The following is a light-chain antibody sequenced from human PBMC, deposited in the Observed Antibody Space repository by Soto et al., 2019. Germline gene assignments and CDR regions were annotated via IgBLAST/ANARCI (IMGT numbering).Light chain of an antibody. J-gene: IGKJ1*01. CDR3: QQYGTSPRT. CDR2: GAS. CDR1: QSISSGY. Sequence: EIVLTQSPGTLSLSPVERATLSCRASQSISSGYLAWYQQKPGQAPRLLIYGASSRATDIPDRFSGSGSGTDFTLTISRLEPEDFAVYYCQQYGTSPRTFGQGTKVEIK. V-gene: IGKV3-20*01.